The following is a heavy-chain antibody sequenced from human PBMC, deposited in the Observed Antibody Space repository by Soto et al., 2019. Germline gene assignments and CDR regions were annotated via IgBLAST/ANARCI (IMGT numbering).Heavy chain of an antibody. Sequence: GGSLRLACGASGFTFSIYSMNWVRQAPGKGLEWVSVISGSGGSTYYADSVKGRFTISRDNSKNKLYLQMNSLRAEDTAVYYCASRTSGWYFDYWGQGTLVTVSS. J-gene: IGHJ4*02. V-gene: IGHV3-23*01. CDR3: ASRTSGWYFDY. D-gene: IGHD6-19*01. CDR2: ISGSGGST. CDR1: GFTFSIYS.